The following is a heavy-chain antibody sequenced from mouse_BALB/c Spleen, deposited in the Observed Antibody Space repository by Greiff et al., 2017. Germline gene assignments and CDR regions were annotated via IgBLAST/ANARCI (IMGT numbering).Heavy chain of an antibody. Sequence: VKLMESGPGLVAPSQSLSITCTVSGFSLTSYGVHWVRQPPGKGLEWLGVIWAGGSTNYNSALMSRLSISKDNSKSQVFLKMNSLQTDDTAMYYCARGTYYGYAGYAMDYWGQGTSVTVSS. V-gene: IGHV2-9*02. D-gene: IGHD1-2*01. CDR1: GFSLTSYG. J-gene: IGHJ4*01. CDR3: ARGTYYGYAGYAMDY. CDR2: IWAGGST.